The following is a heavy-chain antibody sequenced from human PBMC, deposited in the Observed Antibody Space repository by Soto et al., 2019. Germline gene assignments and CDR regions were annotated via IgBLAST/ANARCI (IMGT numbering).Heavy chain of an antibody. V-gene: IGHV4-59*01. CDR2: IYHTGNI. D-gene: IGHD3-16*02. J-gene: IGHJ4*02. CDR3: AGFWGGYLGD. Sequence: QVQLQESGPGLVKPSETLSLTCTVSGGSISDYYWTWIRQPPGKGLEWIGYIYHTGNINYSPSLKSRVTISLDTSKNQFSVKLSSVTAADTAVYYCAGFWGGYLGDWGQGALVTVSS. CDR1: GGSISDYY.